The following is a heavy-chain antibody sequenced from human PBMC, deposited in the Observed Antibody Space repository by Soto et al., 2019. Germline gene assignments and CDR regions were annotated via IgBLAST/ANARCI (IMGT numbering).Heavy chain of an antibody. CDR1: GYIFSDST. Sequence: EVQLVQSGGGLVQPGGSLKLSCAASGYIFSDSTMHWVRQAPGKGLEWVGHTSGKRGDYATSYSASVEGRFTISRDDSRNTAFLEMNRLKSDDTAVYYCTRQLLVVSPCDFWGQGSLVIISS. CDR3: TRQLLVVSPCDF. V-gene: IGHV3-73*02. D-gene: IGHD2-15*01. J-gene: IGHJ4*02. CDR2: TSGKRGDYAT.